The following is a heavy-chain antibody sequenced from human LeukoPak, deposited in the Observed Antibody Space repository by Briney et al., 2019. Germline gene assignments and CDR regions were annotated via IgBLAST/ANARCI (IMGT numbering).Heavy chain of an antibody. CDR3: AGRVAEGYGSGRYFPLISD. V-gene: IGHV1-2*02. CDR1: GYTFTSYA. CDR2: INPNSGGT. Sequence: APVKVSCKASGYTFTSYAMNWVRQAPGQGLEWMGWINPNSGGTNYAQKFYARVTMTRDTSISTAYLQWSSLKGSDTAMYYCAGRVAEGYGSGRYFPLISDWGQGTLVTVSS. J-gene: IGHJ4*02. D-gene: IGHD3-10*01.